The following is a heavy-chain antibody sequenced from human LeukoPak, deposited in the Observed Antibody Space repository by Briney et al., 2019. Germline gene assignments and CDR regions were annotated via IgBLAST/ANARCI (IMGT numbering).Heavy chain of an antibody. V-gene: IGHV3-66*01. CDR2: IYSGGST. CDR1: GFTVSSNY. D-gene: IGHD3-9*01. CDR3: AKDRNILTADYYFDY. J-gene: IGHJ4*02. Sequence: GGSLRLSCAASGFTVSSNYMSWVRQAPGKGLEWVSVIYSGGSTYYADSVKGRFTISRDNSKNTLYLQMNSLRAEDTAVYYCAKDRNILTADYYFDYWGQGTLVTVSS.